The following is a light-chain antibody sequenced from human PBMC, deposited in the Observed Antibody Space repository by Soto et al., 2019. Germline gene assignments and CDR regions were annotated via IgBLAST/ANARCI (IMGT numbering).Light chain of an antibody. CDR3: QQRSHWPN. J-gene: IGKJ3*01. CDR2: SPS. CDR1: PNVIRH. Sequence: EIVLTQSPATLSLSPGERATLSFRSSPNVIRHLAWYQQRPSQPPRLLIYSPSNMPTNIPARFSGSGSGTDFTLTINSLEPEDFAVYFCQQRSHWPNFGPGTKVDIK. V-gene: IGKV3-11*01.